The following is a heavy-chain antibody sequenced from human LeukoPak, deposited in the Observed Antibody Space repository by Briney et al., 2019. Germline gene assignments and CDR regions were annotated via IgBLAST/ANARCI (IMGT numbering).Heavy chain of an antibody. J-gene: IGHJ6*02. V-gene: IGHV4-4*07. Sequence: PSETLSLTCTVSDGSISSYYWSWIRQPAGKGLEWIGRIYTSGSTNYNPSLKSRVTMSVDTSKNQFSLKLSSVTAADTAVYYCARLADYYGSGSYYLDVWGQGTTVTVSS. CDR3: ARLADYYGSGSYYLDV. D-gene: IGHD3-10*01. CDR2: IYTSGST. CDR1: DGSISSYY.